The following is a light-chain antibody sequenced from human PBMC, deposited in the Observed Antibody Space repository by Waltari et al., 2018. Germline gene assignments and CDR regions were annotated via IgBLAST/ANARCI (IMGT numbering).Light chain of an antibody. Sequence: EIVLTQSPGTLSLSPAERATLSCGASQSVGRSLAWYQQKPGRAPRLLLYDASSRATGIPDRFSGSGFGTDFSLTISRLEPEDFAVYYCQHYVRLPVTFGQGTKVEIK. V-gene: IGKV3-20*01. CDR2: DAS. J-gene: IGKJ1*01. CDR1: QSVGRS. CDR3: QHYVRLPVT.